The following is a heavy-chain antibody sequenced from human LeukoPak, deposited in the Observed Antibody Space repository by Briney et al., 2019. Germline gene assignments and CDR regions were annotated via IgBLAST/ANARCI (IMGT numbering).Heavy chain of an antibody. CDR3: ARDGEYYDSSGSYFGY. J-gene: IGHJ4*02. CDR2: LNPSSGST. D-gene: IGHD3-22*01. CDR1: GYTFTGYY. Sequence: GASVKVSCKASGYTFTGYYMHWVRQAPGQGLEWTGILNPSSGSTSYAQRFQGRVTMTRDTSTSTFYMELRSLKSEDTAVYYCARDGEYYDSSGSYFGYWGQGTAVTVSS. V-gene: IGHV1-46*01.